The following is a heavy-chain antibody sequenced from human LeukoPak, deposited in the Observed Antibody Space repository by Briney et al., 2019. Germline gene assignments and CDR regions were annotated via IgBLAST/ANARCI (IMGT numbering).Heavy chain of an antibody. CDR2: IKQDGSEK. CDR3: AREAIVGATDFDY. Sequence: PGGSLRLSCAASGFTFSSYWMSWVRQAPGKGLEWVANIKQDGSEKYYVHSVKGRFTISRDNAKNSLYLQMNSLRAEDTAVYYCAREAIVGATDFDYWGQGTLVTVSS. J-gene: IGHJ4*02. D-gene: IGHD1-26*01. CDR1: GFTFSSYW. V-gene: IGHV3-7*01.